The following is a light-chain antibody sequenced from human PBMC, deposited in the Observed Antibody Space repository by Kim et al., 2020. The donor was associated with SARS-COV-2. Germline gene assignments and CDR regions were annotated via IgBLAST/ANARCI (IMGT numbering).Light chain of an antibody. J-gene: IGKJ2*03. V-gene: IGKV1-39*01. Sequence: DIQMTQSPSSLSASVGDRVTITCRASQSISSYLNSYQQKPGKAPKLLIYAASSLQSGVPSRFSGSGSGTDFTLTISSLQPEDFATYYCQQSYSTPPSFGQGTKLEI. CDR3: QQSYSTPPS. CDR1: QSISSY. CDR2: AAS.